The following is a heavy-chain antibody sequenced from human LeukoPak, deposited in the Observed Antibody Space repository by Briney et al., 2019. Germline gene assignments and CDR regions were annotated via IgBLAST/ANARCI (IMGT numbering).Heavy chain of an antibody. D-gene: IGHD1/OR15-1a*01. CDR3: ARDLNWDTS. J-gene: IGHJ5*02. CDR1: GFTFDDYG. V-gene: IGHV3-20*04. CDR2: ITWNGGST. Sequence: RPGGSLRLSCAASGFTFDDYGISWVRQAPGKGLEWVSGITWNGGSTGYADSVKGRFTISRDNAKNSLYLQMSSLSAEDTAVYYCARDLNWDTSWGQGTLVTVSS.